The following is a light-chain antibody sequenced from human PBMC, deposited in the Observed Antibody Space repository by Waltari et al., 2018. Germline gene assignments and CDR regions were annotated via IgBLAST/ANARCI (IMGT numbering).Light chain of an antibody. CDR2: GAS. V-gene: IGKV3-15*01. J-gene: IGKJ4*01. Sequence: EIVMTQSPATLSVSPGERAPLSCRASQSVSSNLAWYQQKAGQAPRLLIYGASTRATRIAARFSGSGSETEFTLTISSLQSEDFAVYYCQQYSNWPPLTFGGGTKVEIK. CDR3: QQYSNWPPLT. CDR1: QSVSSN.